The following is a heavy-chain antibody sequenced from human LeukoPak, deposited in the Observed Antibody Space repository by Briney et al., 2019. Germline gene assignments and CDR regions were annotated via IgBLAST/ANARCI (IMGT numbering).Heavy chain of an antibody. V-gene: IGHV4-4*07. CDR1: GDSIRSYY. J-gene: IGHJ6*03. CDR3: ARVPRLYCSSTSCYYYYYYMDV. D-gene: IGHD2-2*01. CDR2: IYTSGST. Sequence: SETLSLTCTVSGDSIRSYYWSWIRQPAGKGLEWIGRIYTSGSTNYNPSLQNRVTMSVDTSKNQFSLKLSSVTAADTAVYYCARVPRLYCSSTSCYYYYYYMDVWGKGTTVTVSS.